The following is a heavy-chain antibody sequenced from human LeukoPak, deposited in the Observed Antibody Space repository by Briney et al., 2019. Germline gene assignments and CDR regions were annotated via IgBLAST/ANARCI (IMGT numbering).Heavy chain of an antibody. V-gene: IGHV3-21*04. CDR2: ISSSSSYI. Sequence: GGSLRLSCAASGFTFSSYSMNWVRQAPGKGLEWVSSISSSSSYIYYADSVKGRFTISRDNSKSTLYLQMNSLRAEDTAVYYCAKDYSGSFDYWGPGTLVTVSS. D-gene: IGHD1-26*01. CDR1: GFTFSSYS. J-gene: IGHJ4*02. CDR3: AKDYSGSFDY.